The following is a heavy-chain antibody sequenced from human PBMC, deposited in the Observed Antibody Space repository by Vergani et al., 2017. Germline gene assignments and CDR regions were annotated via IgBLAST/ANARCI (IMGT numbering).Heavy chain of an antibody. CDR2: ISSSGTYI. V-gene: IGHV3-21*01. Sequence: EVQLVESGGGLVKPGGSLRLSCGASGFPFSSYSMNWVRQAPGKGLEWVSCISSSGTYIYYADTVKGRFTISRDNDKTSVYLEMNNLRAEDTAGHYCATDSDADHPLSTAHRDAVRWCEGTMVFVSS. J-gene: IGHJ4*02. CDR3: ATDSDADHPLSTAHRDAVR. CDR1: GFPFSSYS. D-gene: IGHD5/OR15-5a*01.